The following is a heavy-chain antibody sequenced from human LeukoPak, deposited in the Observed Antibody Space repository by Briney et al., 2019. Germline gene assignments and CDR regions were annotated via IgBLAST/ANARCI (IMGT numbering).Heavy chain of an antibody. CDR1: GFTFSSYW. CDR2: IKQDGSEK. V-gene: IGHV3-7*01. D-gene: IGHD4-17*01. CDR3: ARVPTEYYYYYMDV. Sequence: GGSLRLSCAASGFTFSSYWMSWVRQAPGKGLEWVANIKQDGSEKYYVDSVKGRFTISRDNSKNTLYLQMGSLRAEDMAVYYCARVPTEYYYYYMDVWGKGTTVTISS. J-gene: IGHJ6*03.